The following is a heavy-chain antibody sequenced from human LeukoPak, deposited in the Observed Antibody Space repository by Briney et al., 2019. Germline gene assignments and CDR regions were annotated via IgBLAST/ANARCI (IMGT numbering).Heavy chain of an antibody. V-gene: IGHV4-39*01. J-gene: IGHJ6*03. CDR3: ARIFAYYMDV. Sequence: PSETPSLTCTVSGGSISSSSYYWGWIRQPPGKGLEWIGSIYYSGSTYYNPSLKSRVTIFVDTSKNQFSLKLSSVTAADTAVYYCARIFAYYMDVWGKGTTVTVSS. CDR2: IYYSGST. D-gene: IGHD3-3*01. CDR1: GGSISSSSYY.